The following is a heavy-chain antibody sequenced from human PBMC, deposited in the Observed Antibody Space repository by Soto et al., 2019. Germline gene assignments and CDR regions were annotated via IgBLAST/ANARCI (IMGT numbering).Heavy chain of an antibody. Sequence: GASVKVSCKASGGTFTDTRSWVRHCPGQGLEWMGGIIPIFGTANYAQKFQGRVTITADESTKTAYMELSTLRSEDTAVYYCARLHSHGTYGMDVWGQGTTVTVSS. J-gene: IGHJ6*02. CDR2: IIPIFGTA. CDR3: ARLHSHGTYGMDV. V-gene: IGHV1-69*13. CDR1: GGTFTDT. D-gene: IGHD5-18*01.